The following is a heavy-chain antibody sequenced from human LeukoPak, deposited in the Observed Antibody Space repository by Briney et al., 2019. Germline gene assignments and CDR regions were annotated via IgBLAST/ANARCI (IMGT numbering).Heavy chain of an antibody. V-gene: IGHV3-21*04. Sequence: PGGSLRLSCAASGFTFSSYSMNWVRQAPGKGLEWVSSISSSSSYIYYADSVKGRFTISRDNAKNSLYLQMNSLRAEDTALYYCAKGQQWLVGNAEYFQHWGQGTLVTVSS. CDR1: GFTFSSYS. D-gene: IGHD6-19*01. CDR2: ISSSSSYI. J-gene: IGHJ1*01. CDR3: AKGQQWLVGNAEYFQH.